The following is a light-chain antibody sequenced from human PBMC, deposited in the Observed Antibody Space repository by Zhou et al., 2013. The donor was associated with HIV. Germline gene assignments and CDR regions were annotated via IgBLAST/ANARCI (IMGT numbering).Light chain of an antibody. CDR1: QSVSSN. J-gene: IGKJ3*01. CDR2: DAS. Sequence: EIVMTQSPATLSVSPGERATLSCRASQSVSSNLAWYQQKPGQAPRLLIYDASTRATNIPARFSGSGSGTEFTLTISSMQSEDFAVYYCQQYNNWPPAITFGPGTKVDFK. CDR3: QQYNNWPPAIT. V-gene: IGKV3-15*01.